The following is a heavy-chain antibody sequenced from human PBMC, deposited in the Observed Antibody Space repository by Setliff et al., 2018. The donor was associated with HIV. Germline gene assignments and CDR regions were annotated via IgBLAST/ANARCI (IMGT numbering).Heavy chain of an antibody. D-gene: IGHD6-19*01. J-gene: IGHJ4*02. V-gene: IGHV1-18*01. CDR1: GYTLTNYR. Sequence: ASVNVSCKASGYTLTNYRITWVRQDPGEGLAWMGWISTYTGNTNYAQKFQGRVTMTTDTSTSTAYMELSNLTSDDTAVYYCARQILRSGWYVSWGQGTPVTVSS. CDR3: ARQILRSGWYVS. CDR2: ISTYTGNT.